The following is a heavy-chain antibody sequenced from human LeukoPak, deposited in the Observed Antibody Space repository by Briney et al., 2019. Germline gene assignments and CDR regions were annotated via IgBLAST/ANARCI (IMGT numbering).Heavy chain of an antibody. CDR3: ARDPEGDDSSWYDY. D-gene: IGHD6-13*01. CDR2: INHSGST. V-gene: IGHV4-34*01. J-gene: IGHJ4*02. CDR1: GGSFSGYY. Sequence: SETLSLTCAVYGGSFSGYYWSWIRQPPGKGLEWIGEINHSGSTNYNPSLKSRVTISVHTSKNQVSLKLTSVTAADTAVYYCARDPEGDDSSWYDYWGQGTLVTVSS.